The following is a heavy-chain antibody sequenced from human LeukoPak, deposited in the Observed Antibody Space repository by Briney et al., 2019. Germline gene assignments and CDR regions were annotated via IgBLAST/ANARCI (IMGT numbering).Heavy chain of an antibody. CDR3: ARHRGGRGWLDY. V-gene: IGHV4-61*02. CDR2: IYTSGST. D-gene: IGHD6-19*01. CDR1: GGSISSGSYY. J-gene: IGHJ4*02. Sequence: SETLSLTCTVSGGSISSGSYYWSWIRQPAGKGLEWIGRIYTSGSTNYNPSLKSRVTISVDTSKNQFSLKLSSVTAADTAVYYCARHRGGRGWLDYWGQGTLVTVSS.